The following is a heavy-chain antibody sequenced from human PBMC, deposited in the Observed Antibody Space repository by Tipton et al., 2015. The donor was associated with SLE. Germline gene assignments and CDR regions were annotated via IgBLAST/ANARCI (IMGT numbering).Heavy chain of an antibody. D-gene: IGHD1-7*01. Sequence: TLSLTCTVSGFSFSSYYWSWIRQPPGKGLEWIGSYYYSGSAAYNPSLKSRVTISVDTPKDQFSLRLTSVTAADTAVYYCARGSPTGTTRLDYWGRGTLVTVSS. V-gene: IGHV4-59*05. J-gene: IGHJ4*02. CDR1: GFSFSSYY. CDR3: ARGSPTGTTRLDY. CDR2: YYYSGSA.